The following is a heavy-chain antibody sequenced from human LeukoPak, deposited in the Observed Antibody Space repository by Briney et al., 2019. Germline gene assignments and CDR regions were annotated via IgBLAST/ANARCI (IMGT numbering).Heavy chain of an antibody. J-gene: IGHJ6*01. V-gene: IGHV1-2*02. CDR3: GRSYYDDSSGYYSYYYGMDV. D-gene: IGHD3-22*01. Sequence: ASVKVSCKASGYTFTGYYMHWERQAPGQGLEWMGWINPNSGGTNDAQKFQGRVTMTRETPISTAYMELSRLRSDDTAVYYCGRSYYDDSSGYYSYYYGMDVWGQGTTVTVSS. CDR2: INPNSGGT. CDR1: GYTFTGYY.